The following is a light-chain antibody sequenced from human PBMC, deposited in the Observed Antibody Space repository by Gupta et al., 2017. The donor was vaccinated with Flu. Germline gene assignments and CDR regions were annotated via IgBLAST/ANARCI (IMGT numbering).Light chain of an antibody. V-gene: IGLV3-25*03. CDR2: KNN. CDR3: QSSDNRGTYVI. CDR1: ALAEQD. J-gene: IGLJ2*01. Sequence: NALAEQDVYWYQQKPGQAPTMVVRKNNQRPSGIPERFSGSSSGTKVTLTISGVQAEDEADYYCQSSDNRGTYVIFGGGTKLTVL.